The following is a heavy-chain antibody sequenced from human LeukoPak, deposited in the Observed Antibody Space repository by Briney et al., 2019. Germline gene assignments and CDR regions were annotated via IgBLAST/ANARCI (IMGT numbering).Heavy chain of an antibody. CDR3: ARHLHRGYCSSTSCLNWFDP. Sequence: GESLKISCKGSGYSFTSYWIGWVRQMPGKGLEWMGIIYPGDSDTRYSPSFQGHVTISADKPISTAYLQWSSLKASDTAMYYCARHLHRGYCSSTSCLNWFDPWGQGTLVTVSS. CDR2: IYPGDSDT. CDR1: GYSFTSYW. V-gene: IGHV5-51*01. J-gene: IGHJ5*02. D-gene: IGHD2-2*01.